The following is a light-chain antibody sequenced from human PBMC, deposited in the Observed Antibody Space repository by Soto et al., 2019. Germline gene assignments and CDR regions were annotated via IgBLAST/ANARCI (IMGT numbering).Light chain of an antibody. CDR1: SSNIGAGYD. Sequence: VLTQPPSVSGAPGQRVTISCTGSSSNIGAGYDVHWYQQLPGTAPKLLIYGNSNRPSGVPDRFSGSKSGTSASLAITGLQAEDEADYYCQSYDSSLSAVVFGGGTQLTVL. J-gene: IGLJ2*01. CDR3: QSYDSSLSAVV. V-gene: IGLV1-40*01. CDR2: GNS.